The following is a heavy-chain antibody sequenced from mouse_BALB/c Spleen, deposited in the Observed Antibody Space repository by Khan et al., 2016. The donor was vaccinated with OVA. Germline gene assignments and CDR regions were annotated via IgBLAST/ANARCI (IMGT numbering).Heavy chain of an antibody. Sequence: VQLKESGPELMKPGASVKISCKASGYSFTTYYIHWVMQSHGTSLEWIGYIDPFSGSTTYNQKFKGKATLTVDKSSSTAYIHLSNLTSEDSAVYYCTRHVFVVWFTYWGQGTLVTVSA. CDR2: IDPFSGST. CDR1: GYSFTTYY. V-gene: IGHV1S135*01. J-gene: IGHJ3*01. CDR3: TRHVFVVWFTY.